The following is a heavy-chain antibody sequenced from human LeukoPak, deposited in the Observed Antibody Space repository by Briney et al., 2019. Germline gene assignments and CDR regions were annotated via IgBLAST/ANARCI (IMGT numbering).Heavy chain of an antibody. Sequence: ASVKVSCKASGYTFTSYGISWARQAPGQGLEWMGWISAYNGNTNYAQKLQGRVTMTTDTSTSTAYMEVRSLRSDDTAVYYCARGQAGSYDILTGYYPFDYWGQGTLVTVSS. J-gene: IGHJ4*02. D-gene: IGHD3-9*01. CDR2: ISAYNGNT. CDR3: ARGQAGSYDILTGYYPFDY. CDR1: GYTFTSYG. V-gene: IGHV1-18*01.